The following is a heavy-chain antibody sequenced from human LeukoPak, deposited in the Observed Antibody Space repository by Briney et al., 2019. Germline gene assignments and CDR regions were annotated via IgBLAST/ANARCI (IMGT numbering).Heavy chain of an antibody. CDR1: GFTFSSYG. J-gene: IGHJ5*02. CDR3: VNSGFDP. CDR2: IHYDGTNQ. V-gene: IGHV3-30*02. D-gene: IGHD3-10*01. Sequence: GGSLRLSCAASGFTFSSYGMHWVRQAPGKWLEWVAFIHYDGTNQYYADSVKGRFTISRDNFKNTLYLQMNSLRVEDTALYYCVNSGFDPWGQGTLVIVSS.